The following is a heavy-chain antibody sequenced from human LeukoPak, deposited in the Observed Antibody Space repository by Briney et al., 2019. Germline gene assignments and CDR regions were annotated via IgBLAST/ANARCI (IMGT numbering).Heavy chain of an antibody. V-gene: IGHV1-2*02. D-gene: IGHD3-10*01. CDR1: GYTFTGYY. J-gene: IGHJ6*03. CDR2: INPNSGGT. Sequence: ASVKVSCKASGYTFTGYYMHWVRQAPGQGLEWMGWINPNSGGTNYAQKFQGRVTMTRDTSISTAYMELSRLRSEDTAVYYCARVGEGFGELFPMYYYYYMDVWGKGTTVTVSS. CDR3: ARVGEGFGELFPMYYYYYMDV.